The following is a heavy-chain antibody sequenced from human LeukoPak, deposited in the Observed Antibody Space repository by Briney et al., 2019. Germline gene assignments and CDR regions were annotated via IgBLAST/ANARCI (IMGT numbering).Heavy chain of an antibody. V-gene: IGHV4-59*11. CDR1: GGSTTTHH. CDR3: TTIKRGNIFGYFDF. D-gene: IGHD5-18*01. Sequence: PSETLSLTCTVSGGSTTTHHWNWIRQTPGKGLEWIGYAFDSGRTKENPSLKRRVTTSANTSKNQLSLRLSSVTAADTAVYYCTTIKRGNIFGYFDFWGQGILVTVSS. CDR2: AFDSGRT. J-gene: IGHJ4*02.